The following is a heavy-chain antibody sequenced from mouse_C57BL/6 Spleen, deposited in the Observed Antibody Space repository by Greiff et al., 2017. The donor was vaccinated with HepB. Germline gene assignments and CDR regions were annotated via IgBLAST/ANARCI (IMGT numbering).Heavy chain of an antibody. CDR1: GYTFTSYW. Sequence: QVQLQQPGAELVKPGASVKMSCKASGYTFTSYWITWVKQRPGQGLEWIGDIYPGSGSTNYNEKFKSKATLTVDKSSSTAYMQLSSLTSEDSAVYYCAISDGYYGYAMDYWGQGTSVTVSS. CDR2: IYPGSGST. CDR3: AISDGYYGYAMDY. V-gene: IGHV1-55*01. D-gene: IGHD2-3*01. J-gene: IGHJ4*01.